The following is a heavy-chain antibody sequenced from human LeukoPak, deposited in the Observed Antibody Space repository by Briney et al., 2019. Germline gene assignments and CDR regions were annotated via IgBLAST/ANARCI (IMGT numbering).Heavy chain of an antibody. CDR3: ARGRYSSGWYADY. D-gene: IGHD6-19*01. Sequence: GGSLRLSCAASGFTFSSYWMSWVRQAPGKGLEWVANIKQDGSEKYYVDSVKGRFTISRDNAKNSLYLQMNSLRAEDTAVYYCARGRYSSGWYADYWGQGTLVTVSS. J-gene: IGHJ4*02. CDR1: GFTFSSYW. V-gene: IGHV3-7*01. CDR2: IKQDGSEK.